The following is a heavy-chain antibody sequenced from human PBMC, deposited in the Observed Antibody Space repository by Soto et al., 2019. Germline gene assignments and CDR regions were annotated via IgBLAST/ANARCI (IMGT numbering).Heavy chain of an antibody. J-gene: IGHJ6*02. CDR3: TTPRGGKSSYSVMDI. CDR1: NDHFNSYG. V-gene: IGHV1-18*01. CDR2: SSVYNDNA. D-gene: IGHD3-16*01. Sequence: XSVKVSSKASNDHFNSYGIPWVRQTPGQGLEWVGWSSVYNDNANYARKFQGRVTMTSDTSTTTAYMELRALGSDDTAVHYCTTPRGGKSSYSVMDIWGQGTTVTVSS.